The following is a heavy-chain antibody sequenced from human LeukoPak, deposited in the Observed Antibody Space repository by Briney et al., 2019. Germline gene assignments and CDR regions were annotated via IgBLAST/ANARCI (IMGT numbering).Heavy chain of an antibody. CDR1: GYTFNGYY. Sequence: WASVKVSCKASGYTFNGYYIHWVRQAPGQGLEWMGWINPNSGGTNYAQKFQGRVTMTRDTSISTAYMELSRLRSDDTAVYYCAREPPPLGHYYMDVWGKGTTVTVSS. CDR3: AREPPPLGHYYMDV. CDR2: INPNSGGT. J-gene: IGHJ6*03. V-gene: IGHV1-2*02.